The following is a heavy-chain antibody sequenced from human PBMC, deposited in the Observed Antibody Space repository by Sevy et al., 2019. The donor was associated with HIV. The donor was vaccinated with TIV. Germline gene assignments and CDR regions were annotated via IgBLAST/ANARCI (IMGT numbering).Heavy chain of an antibody. CDR3: ARHQTTAVLYAFDL. CDR1: GGSISSYL. CDR2: MYNTWST. J-gene: IGHJ3*01. Sequence: LTCTVSGGSISSYLWSWIRQPPGRGLEWIGYMYNTWSTNYNPSLKSRVTISLDTSKNQFSLKLSSVTAADTAVYYCARHQTTAVLYAFDLWGQGTMVTVS. D-gene: IGHD2-21*02. V-gene: IGHV4-59*08.